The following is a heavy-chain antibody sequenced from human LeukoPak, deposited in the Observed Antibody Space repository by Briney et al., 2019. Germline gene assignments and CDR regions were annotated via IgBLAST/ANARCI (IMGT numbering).Heavy chain of an antibody. J-gene: IGHJ5*02. CDR1: GGSISSSSYY. V-gene: IGHV4-39*01. CDR2: IYYSGST. CDR3: TRSYCSSTSCYSPPNWSDP. Sequence: SETLSLTCTVSGGSISSSSYYWGWIRQPPGKGLEWIGSIYYSGSTYYNPSLKSRVTISVDTSKNQFSLKLSSVTAADTAVYYCTRSYCSSTSCYSPPNWSDPWGQGTLVTVSS. D-gene: IGHD2-2*01.